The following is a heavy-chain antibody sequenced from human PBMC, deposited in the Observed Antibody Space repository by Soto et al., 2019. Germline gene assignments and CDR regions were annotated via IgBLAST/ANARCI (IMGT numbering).Heavy chain of an antibody. CDR1: GFTVSNNY. V-gene: IGHV3-53*01. CDR3: GITRGGGGY. J-gene: IGHJ4*02. CDR2: IYSGGYT. Sequence: EVQLVESGGGLIQPGGSLRLSCAVSGFTVSNNYMSWVRQAPGEGLEGVSVIYSGGYTAYGDSVKGRFTISRDNSKNTLFLEMSSLRADESAVYYGGITRGGGGYWGQGTLVTVSS. D-gene: IGHD3-10*01.